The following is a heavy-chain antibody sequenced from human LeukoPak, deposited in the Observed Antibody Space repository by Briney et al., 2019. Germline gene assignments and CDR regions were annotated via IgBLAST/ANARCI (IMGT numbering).Heavy chain of an antibody. CDR3: ATWGATDYYFDY. Sequence: SQTLSLTCTVSGGSISSGGYYWSWIRQPPGKGLEWIGYIYHSGSTYYNPSLKSRVTISVDRSKNQISLKLSSVTAADTAVYYCATWGATDYYFDYWGQGTLVTVSS. CDR1: GGSISSGGYY. CDR2: IYHSGST. V-gene: IGHV4-30-2*01. D-gene: IGHD1-26*01. J-gene: IGHJ4*02.